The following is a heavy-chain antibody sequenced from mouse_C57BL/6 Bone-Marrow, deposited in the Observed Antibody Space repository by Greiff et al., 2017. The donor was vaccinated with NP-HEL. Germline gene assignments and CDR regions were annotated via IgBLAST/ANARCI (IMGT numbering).Heavy chain of an antibody. CDR2: ISNGGGST. J-gene: IGHJ4*01. V-gene: IGHV5-12*01. Sequence: EVQLQESGGGLVQPGGSLKLSCAASGFTFSDYYMYWVRQTPEKRLEWVAYISNGGGSTYYPDTVQGRFTISRDNAKNTLYLQMSRLKSEDTAMYYCARRGGDYWGQGTSVTVSS. CDR3: ARRGGDY. CDR1: GFTFSDYY.